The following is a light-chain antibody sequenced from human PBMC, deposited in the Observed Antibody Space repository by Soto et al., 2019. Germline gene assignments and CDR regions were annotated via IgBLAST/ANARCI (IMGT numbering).Light chain of an antibody. CDR3: QSYDSSLSVV. CDR1: SSNIWAGYD. V-gene: IGLV1-40*01. J-gene: IGLJ3*02. CDR2: GNS. Sequence: QSVLTQPPSVSGAPGQRGTISCTGSSSNIWAGYDVHWYQQLPVTAPKLLIYGNSNRPSGVPDRFSGSKSGTSASLAITGLQSEDEADYYSQSYDSSLSVVFGGGTQVTVL.